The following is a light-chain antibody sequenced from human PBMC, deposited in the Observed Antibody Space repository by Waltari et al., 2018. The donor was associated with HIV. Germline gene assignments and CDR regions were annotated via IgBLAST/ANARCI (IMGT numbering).Light chain of an antibody. J-gene: IGKJ1*01. CDR1: QSVSSN. Sequence: EILMTQSPATLSVSPGDRATLSCRASQSVSSNLAWYQQKPGQAPRLLIYDASPRATGIPARFSGSGSGTEFTLTISSLQSEDFAIYYCQQYNNWPRTFGQGTKVEIK. CDR3: QQYNNWPRT. CDR2: DAS. V-gene: IGKV3-15*01.